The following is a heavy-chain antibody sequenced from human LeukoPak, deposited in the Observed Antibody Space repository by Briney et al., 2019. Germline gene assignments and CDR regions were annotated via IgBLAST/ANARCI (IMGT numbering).Heavy chain of an antibody. Sequence: GGSLRLSCAASGFAFSNYAMSWVGQVPGKRLEWVSAISSGAGTTGYADSVKGRFTISRVNSKSTIYLQMNSLRAEDTAVYYCAKDLEQSYSGWSTSYHAWGQGTLVTVSS. V-gene: IGHV3-23*01. D-gene: IGHD6-19*01. CDR3: AKDLEQSYSGWSTSYHA. J-gene: IGHJ5*02. CDR1: GFAFSNYA. CDR2: ISSGAGTT.